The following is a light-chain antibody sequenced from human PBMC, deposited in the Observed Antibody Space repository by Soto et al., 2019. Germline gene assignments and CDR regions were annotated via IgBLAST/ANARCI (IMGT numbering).Light chain of an antibody. V-gene: IGLV2-14*01. CDR2: EVS. Sequence: QSVLAQPASLSGSPGQSVTISCSGTTSDFVNYNYVSWYQHHPGKAPQLILFEVSNRPSGVSSRFSGSKSGNTASLIISGLQAEDEAYYYCSSYTVSTDVVFGGGTKVTV. CDR3: SSYTVSTDVV. CDR1: TSDFVNYNY. J-gene: IGLJ2*01.